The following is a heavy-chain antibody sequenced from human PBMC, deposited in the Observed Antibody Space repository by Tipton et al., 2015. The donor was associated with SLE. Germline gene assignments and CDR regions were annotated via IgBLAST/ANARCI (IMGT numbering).Heavy chain of an antibody. CDR2: IYHTGYR. V-gene: IGHV4-59*07. Sequence: TLSLTCSVSGGSLSGYYWSWIRQSPGKGLECIGQIYHTGYRTYNPSLKSRVTISMDTSKNQFYLKLTSVTAADSAVYYCARLPTGFPNWFDPWGQGTLVTVSS. CDR1: GGSLSGYY. CDR3: ARLPTGFPNWFDP. J-gene: IGHJ5*02. D-gene: IGHD4-11*01.